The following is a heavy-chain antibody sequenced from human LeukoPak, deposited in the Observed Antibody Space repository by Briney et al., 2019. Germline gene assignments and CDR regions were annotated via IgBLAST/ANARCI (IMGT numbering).Heavy chain of an antibody. CDR3: ARGYPYYYCMDV. V-gene: IGHV3-53*01. Sequence: GGSLRLSCAASGFTVSSNYMSWVRQAPGKGLEWGTVIYSGGSTYYADSVKGRFTIYRDNSKNTLYIQMNSRIVEDTAVYYCARGYPYYYCMDVWGQGTTVTVSS. CDR2: IYSGGST. J-gene: IGHJ6*02. D-gene: IGHD2-2*02. CDR1: GFTVSSNY.